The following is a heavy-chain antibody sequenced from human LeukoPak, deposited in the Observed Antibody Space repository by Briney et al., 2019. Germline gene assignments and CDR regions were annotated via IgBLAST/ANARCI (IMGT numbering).Heavy chain of an antibody. Sequence: PSETLSLTCTVSGDSISSGDYYWGWIRQPPGKGLEWIGSIYYSGSTYYNPSLKSRVTISVDTSKNQFSLRLSSVTAADTAVYYCARVTGYMVEDYFDYWGQGTLVTVSS. D-gene: IGHD6-13*01. V-gene: IGHV4-39*07. J-gene: IGHJ4*02. CDR1: GDSISSGDYY. CDR2: IYYSGST. CDR3: ARVTGYMVEDYFDY.